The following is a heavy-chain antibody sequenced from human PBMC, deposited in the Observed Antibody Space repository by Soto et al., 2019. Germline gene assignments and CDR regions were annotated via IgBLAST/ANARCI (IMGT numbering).Heavy chain of an antibody. D-gene: IGHD2-15*01. CDR1: GYSISSGDY. V-gene: IGHV4-38-2*02. CDR3: ARDLIVAGLGGMDV. Sequence: SETLSLTCAVPGYSISSGDYWGWIRQSPGKGLEWIGIIYHSVYTYYNPSLKSRVTISVDTSKNQLSLNLTPVTAADTAVYYCARDLIVAGLGGMDVWGPGTPVP. CDR2: IYHSVYT. J-gene: IGHJ6*02.